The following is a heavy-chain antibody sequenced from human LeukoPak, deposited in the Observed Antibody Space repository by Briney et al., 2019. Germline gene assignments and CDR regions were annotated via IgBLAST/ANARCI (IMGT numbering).Heavy chain of an antibody. CDR2: IKQDGSEK. CDR3: ASQNYGSSTTFNY. Sequence: PGGSLRLSCAASGFTFSSYGMHWVRQAPGKGLEWVANIKQDGSEKKYVDSVKGRFTISRDNAKNSLYLQMNSLRAEDTAVYFCASQNYGSSTTFNYWGQGTLVTVSS. V-gene: IGHV3-7*01. D-gene: IGHD3-10*01. J-gene: IGHJ4*02. CDR1: GFTFSSYG.